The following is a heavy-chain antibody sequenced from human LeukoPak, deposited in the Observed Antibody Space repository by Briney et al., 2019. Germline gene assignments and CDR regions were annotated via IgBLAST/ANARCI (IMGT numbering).Heavy chain of an antibody. CDR3: NTDLWRGSGRY. D-gene: IGHD3-10*01. J-gene: IGHJ4*02. Sequence: KPGGSLRLSCAASGFTISNRDMNWVRQAPGKGLEWVSSISSNSNYRYHADSVKGRFTISRDNAKNSLYLQMNNLRAEDTAVYYCNTDLWRGSGRYWGQGTLVTVSS. CDR2: ISSNSNYR. CDR1: GFTISNRD. V-gene: IGHV3-21*01.